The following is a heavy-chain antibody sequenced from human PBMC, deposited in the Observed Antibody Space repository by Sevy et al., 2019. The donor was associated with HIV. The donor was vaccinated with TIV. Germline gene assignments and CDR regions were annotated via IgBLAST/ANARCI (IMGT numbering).Heavy chain of an antibody. Sequence: GGSLRLSCAASGFNFINSWMGWVRQAPGKGLECVATIKPDGSDRYYVDSVKGRFIVSRENAKNSLFLQMNSLRDEDTAVYYCVRGGGEYWGQGALVTVSS. J-gene: IGHJ4*02. CDR3: VRGGGEY. D-gene: IGHD3-16*01. CDR2: IKPDGSDR. CDR1: GFNFINSW. V-gene: IGHV3-7*01.